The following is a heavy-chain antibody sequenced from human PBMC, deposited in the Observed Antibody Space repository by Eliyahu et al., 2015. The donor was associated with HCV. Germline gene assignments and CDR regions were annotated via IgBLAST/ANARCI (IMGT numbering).Heavy chain of an antibody. Sequence: QVQLQESGPGLVKPSQTLSLTCTVSXGXXXXGGYYWSWIRQHPGKGLEWIGYIYYSGSTYYNPSLKSRVTISVDTSKNQFSLKLSSVTAADTAVYYCASYARGGSCYNCVSDYWGQGTLVTVSS. CDR1: XGXXXXGGYY. CDR3: ASYARGGSCYNCVSDY. J-gene: IGHJ4*02. D-gene: IGHD2-15*01. V-gene: IGHV4-31*03. CDR2: IYYSGST.